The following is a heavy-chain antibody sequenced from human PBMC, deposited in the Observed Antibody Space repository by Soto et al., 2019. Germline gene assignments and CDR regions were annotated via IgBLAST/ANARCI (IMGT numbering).Heavy chain of an antibody. Sequence: EVQLVESGGGLVQPGGSLRLSCAASGFTFSSYYMYWVRQAPGKGLVWVSRINSDGSTTSYADSVKGRFTISRDNVKNTLYLQMNSLRAEDTAVYYCARRTSRQGSWFDPWGQGTLVTVSS. J-gene: IGHJ5*02. D-gene: IGHD2-2*01. V-gene: IGHV3-74*01. CDR3: ARRTSRQGSWFDP. CDR1: GFTFSSYY. CDR2: INSDGSTT.